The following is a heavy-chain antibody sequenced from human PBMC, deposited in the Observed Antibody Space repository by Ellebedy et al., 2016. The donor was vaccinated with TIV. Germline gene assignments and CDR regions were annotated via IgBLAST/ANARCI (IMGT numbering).Heavy chain of an antibody. D-gene: IGHD2-8*01. CDR1: GFTFSSYA. J-gene: IGHJ4*02. CDR2: ISYDGSNK. CDR3: ARDKDIVLMVYALGY. Sequence: GESLKISCAASGFTFSSYAMHWVRQAPGKGLEWVAVISYDGSNKYYADSMKGRFTISRDNSKNTLYLQMNSLRAEDTAVYYCARDKDIVLMVYALGYWGQGTLVTVSS. V-gene: IGHV3-30*04.